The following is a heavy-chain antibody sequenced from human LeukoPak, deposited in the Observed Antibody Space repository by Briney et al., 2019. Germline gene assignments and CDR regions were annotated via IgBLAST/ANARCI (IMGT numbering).Heavy chain of an antibody. CDR1: GYTFSSYG. Sequence: ASVKVSCKASGYTFSSYGISWVRQAPGQGLEWMGWISAYNGKTNYAQKFQGRVTMTTDTSTSTAYMDLRSLRSDDTAVYYCARGGALTSFDSWGQGTLITVSS. CDR2: ISAYNGKT. J-gene: IGHJ4*02. CDR3: ARGGALTSFDS. D-gene: IGHD1-26*01. V-gene: IGHV1-18*01.